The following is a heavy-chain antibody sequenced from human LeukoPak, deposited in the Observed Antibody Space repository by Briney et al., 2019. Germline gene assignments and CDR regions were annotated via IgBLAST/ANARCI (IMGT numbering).Heavy chain of an antibody. Sequence: PSQTLSLTCTVSGGSISSGGKYWSWIRQPPGKGLEWIGYIYDSGSTYYNPSLKSRVTISGDTSKNQFSLQLSSVTAADTAVYYCATDSGGYRSKLDYWGQGTLVIVSS. D-gene: IGHD3-22*01. CDR3: ATDSGGYRSKLDY. V-gene: IGHV4-31*03. CDR1: GGSISSGGKY. J-gene: IGHJ4*02. CDR2: IYDSGST.